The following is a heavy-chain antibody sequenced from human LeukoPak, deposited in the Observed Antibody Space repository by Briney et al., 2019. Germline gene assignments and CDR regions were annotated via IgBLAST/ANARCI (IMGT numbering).Heavy chain of an antibody. D-gene: IGHD6-13*01. V-gene: IGHV3-33*01. J-gene: IGHJ6*02. CDR3: ARDLYEQQLCRQGYYYGMEV. CDR2: IWYDGSNK. Sequence: GRSLRLSCAASGFTFSSYGMHWVRQAPGKGLEWVAVIWYDGSNKYYADSVKGRFTISRDNSKKTLYLQMNSLRAEDTAVYYCARDLYEQQLCRQGYYYGMEVWGQGTTVTVSS. CDR1: GFTFSSYG.